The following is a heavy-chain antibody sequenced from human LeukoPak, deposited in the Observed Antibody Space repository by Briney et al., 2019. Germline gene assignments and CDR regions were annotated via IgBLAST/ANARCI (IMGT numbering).Heavy chain of an antibody. V-gene: IGHV1-8*02. J-gene: IGHJ4*02. D-gene: IGHD7-27*01. CDR3: ARGPPNWGYDY. CDR1: GYTFTGYY. CDR2: INPNSGDT. Sequence: GASVKVSCKASGYTFTGYYMHWVRQAPGQGLEWMGWINPNSGDTGYAQKIQDRVTMTRNTSISTAYMELSSLRSDDTAVYYCARGPPNWGYDYWGPGTLVTVSS.